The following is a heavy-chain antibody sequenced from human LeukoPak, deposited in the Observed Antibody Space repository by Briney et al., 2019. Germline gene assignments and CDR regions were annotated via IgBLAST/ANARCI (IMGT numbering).Heavy chain of an antibody. CDR3: ARFRGGSHFDY. CDR1: GFIFSRYW. Sequence: GGSLRLSCAAPGFIFSRYWMSWVRQAPGRGLKWVANIKQDGSEKYYVDSVKGRFTISRDNAKNSLYLQMNSLRAEDTAVYYCARFRGGSHFDYWGQGTLVTVSS. D-gene: IGHD1-26*01. J-gene: IGHJ4*02. V-gene: IGHV3-7*01. CDR2: IKQDGSEK.